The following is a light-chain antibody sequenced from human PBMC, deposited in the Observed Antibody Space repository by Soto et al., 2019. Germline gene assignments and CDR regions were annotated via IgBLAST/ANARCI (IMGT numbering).Light chain of an antibody. Sequence: QSALTQPASLSGSPGQSITISCTGTSSDVGGYNYVSWYQQHPGKAPRLMIYGVSNRPLGVSYRFSGSKSGNTASLTISGLQYEDEDDYYCNSSASVNSPVLFGGGTKLTVL. CDR1: SSDVGGYNY. CDR2: GVS. J-gene: IGLJ2*01. V-gene: IGLV2-14*03. CDR3: NSSASVNSPVL.